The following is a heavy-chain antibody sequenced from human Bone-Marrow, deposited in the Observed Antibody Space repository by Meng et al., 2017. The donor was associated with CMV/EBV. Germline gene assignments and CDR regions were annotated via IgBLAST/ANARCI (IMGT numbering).Heavy chain of an antibody. CDR1: GGSISSGDYY. CDR3: ARARLSGYSYGYPWFDT. J-gene: IGHJ5*02. CDR2: IYYSGST. Sequence: SETLSLTCTVSGGSISSGDYYWSWIRQPPGKGLDWIGYIYYSGSTYYNPPLKSRVTMSVDTSKNQFSLKRNSVTAADTAVYYCARARLSGYSYGYPWFDTWGQGTRVTGSS. V-gene: IGHV4-30-4*08. D-gene: IGHD5-18*01.